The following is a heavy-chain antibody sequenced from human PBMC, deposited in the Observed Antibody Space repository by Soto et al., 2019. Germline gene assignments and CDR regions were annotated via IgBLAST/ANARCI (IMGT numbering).Heavy chain of an antibody. J-gene: IGHJ4*02. CDR2: FSPIFGTA. V-gene: IGHV1-69*12. CDR3: ARGVTSGSFPPFDY. D-gene: IGHD1-26*01. Sequence: QVQLVQSGAEVKEPGSSVRVSCKASGDSFSSYSFSWVRQAPGQGLVWMGGFSPIFGTANYAQKFLLRLTITADESTSTAYMELTSLTFEDTAVYYCARGVTSGSFPPFDYWGQGTLVTVSS. CDR1: GDSFSSYS.